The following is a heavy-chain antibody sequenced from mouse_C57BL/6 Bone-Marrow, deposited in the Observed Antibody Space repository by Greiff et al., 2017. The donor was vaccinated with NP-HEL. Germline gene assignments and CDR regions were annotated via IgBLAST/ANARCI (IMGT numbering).Heavy chain of an antibody. CDR2: IYPGDGDS. CDR1: GYAFSSSW. Sequence: QVQLKQSGPELVKPGASVKISCKASGYAFSSSWMNWVKQRPGKGLEWIGRIYPGDGDSNYNGKFKGKATLTADKSSSTAYMQLSSLTSEDSAVYFCARTFITPGWGQGTLVTVSA. CDR3: ARTFITPG. J-gene: IGHJ3*02. V-gene: IGHV1-82*01. D-gene: IGHD1-1*01.